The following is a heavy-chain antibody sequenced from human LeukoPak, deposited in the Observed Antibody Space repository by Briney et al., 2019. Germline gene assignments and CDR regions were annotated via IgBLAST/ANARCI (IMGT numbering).Heavy chain of an antibody. Sequence: QPGGSLRLSCAVSGFTVSNNYMRWVRQAPGKGLEWVSLIYSGGATFYADAVKGRFTISRDGSKNTLYLQMNSLRAEDTAVYYCARDPPAVAANTYGWGQGTLVTVSS. D-gene: IGHD6-6*01. CDR3: ARDPPAVAANTYG. V-gene: IGHV3-66*01. CDR1: GFTVSNNY. CDR2: IYSGGAT. J-gene: IGHJ4*02.